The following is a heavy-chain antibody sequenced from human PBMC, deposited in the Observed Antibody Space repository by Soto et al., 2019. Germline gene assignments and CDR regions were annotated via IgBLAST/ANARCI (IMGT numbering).Heavy chain of an antibody. J-gene: IGHJ6*02. CDR3: AKDLIPGIMITFGGMDV. D-gene: IGHD3-16*01. V-gene: IGHV3-43*01. CDR2: ISWDGGST. CDR1: GFTFDYYT. Sequence: PGGSLRLSCAASGFTFDYYTMRLVRQAPGKGLEWVSLISWDGGSTYYADSVKGRFTISRDNSKNSLYLQMNSLRTEDTALYYCAKDLIPGIMITFGGMDVWGQGTTVTVSS.